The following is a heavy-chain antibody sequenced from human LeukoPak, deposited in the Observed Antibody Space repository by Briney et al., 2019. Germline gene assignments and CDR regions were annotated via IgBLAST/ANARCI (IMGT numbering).Heavy chain of an antibody. CDR3: ARVGRWELPDYYYYYGMDV. CDR2: IYYSGNT. J-gene: IGHJ6*02. D-gene: IGHD1-26*01. CDR1: GGSISSYY. V-gene: IGHV4-59*01. Sequence: PSETLSLTCDVSGGSISSYYWSWIRQPPGKGLEWIGYIYYSGNTNYNPSLKSRVTISVDTSKNQFSLKLSSVTAADTAVYYCARVGRWELPDYYYYYGMDVWGQGTTVTVSS.